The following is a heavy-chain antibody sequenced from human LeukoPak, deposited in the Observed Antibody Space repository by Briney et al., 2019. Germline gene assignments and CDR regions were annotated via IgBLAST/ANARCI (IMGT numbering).Heavy chain of an antibody. CDR1: GGSISSGGYY. J-gene: IGHJ4*02. Sequence: PSETLSLTCTVSGGSISSGGYYWSWIRQHPGKGLEWIGYIYYSGSTYYNPPLKSRVTISVDTSKNQFSLKLSSVTAADTAVYYCAGRTSFYDSSGYYYGADYWGQGTLVTVSS. CDR2: IYYSGST. D-gene: IGHD3-22*01. CDR3: AGRTSFYDSSGYYYGADY. V-gene: IGHV4-31*03.